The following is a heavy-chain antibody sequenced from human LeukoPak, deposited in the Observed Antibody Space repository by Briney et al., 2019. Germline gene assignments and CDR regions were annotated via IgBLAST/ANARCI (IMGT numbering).Heavy chain of an antibody. Sequence: SVKVSCKASGGTFSSYAISWVRLAPGQGLEWMGRIIPILGIANYAQKFQGRVTITADKSTSTAYMELSSLRSEDTAVYYCAREPTVTTGFDYWGQGTLVTVSS. V-gene: IGHV1-69*04. J-gene: IGHJ4*02. CDR1: GGTFSSYA. CDR3: AREPTVTTGFDY. CDR2: IIPILGIA. D-gene: IGHD4-17*01.